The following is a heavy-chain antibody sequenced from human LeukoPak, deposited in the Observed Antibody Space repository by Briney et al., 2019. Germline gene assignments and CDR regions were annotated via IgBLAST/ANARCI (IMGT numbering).Heavy chain of an antibody. D-gene: IGHD3-3*01. CDR1: GFTFSSYS. CDR2: IKQDGSEK. Sequence: PGGSLRLSCAASGFTFSSYSMNWVRQAPGKGLEWVVNIKQDGSEKYYVDSVKGRFTISRDNAKNSLYLQMNSLRAEDTAVYYCARAPFTSNYDFWSGSTYYYYYMDVWGKGTTVTVSS. V-gene: IGHV3-7*01. J-gene: IGHJ6*03. CDR3: ARAPFTSNYDFWSGSTYYYYYMDV.